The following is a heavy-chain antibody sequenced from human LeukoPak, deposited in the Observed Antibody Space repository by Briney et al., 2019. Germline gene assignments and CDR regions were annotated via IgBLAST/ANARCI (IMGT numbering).Heavy chain of an antibody. CDR1: GFTFSSYS. Sequence: GGSLRLACAASGFTFSSYSMNWVRQAPGKGLEWVSSISSSSSYIYYADSVKGRFTISRDNAKNSLYLQMNSLRAEDTAVYYCARDYRYIYYYYYYMDVWGKGTTVTVSS. J-gene: IGHJ6*03. CDR2: ISSSSSYI. V-gene: IGHV3-21*01. D-gene: IGHD5-24*01. CDR3: ARDYRYIYYYYYYMDV.